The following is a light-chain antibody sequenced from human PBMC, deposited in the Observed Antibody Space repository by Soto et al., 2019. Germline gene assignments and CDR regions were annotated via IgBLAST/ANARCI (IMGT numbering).Light chain of an antibody. CDR1: ERISSSY. CDR3: QQYETAPWT. V-gene: IGKV3-20*01. CDR2: GAS. Sequence: EIVLTQSPGTLSLSSGERATLSCRASERISSSYLAWYQQKPGQAPRLLMYGASNRATGIPDRFSGSGSGTDFTLTISRLEPEDFAVYYCQQYETAPWTFGQGTKVGIK. J-gene: IGKJ1*01.